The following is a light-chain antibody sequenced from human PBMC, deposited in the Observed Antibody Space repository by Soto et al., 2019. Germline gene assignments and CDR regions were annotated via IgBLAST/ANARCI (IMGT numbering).Light chain of an antibody. J-gene: IGKJ5*01. CDR1: QSLVYRDGNTY. CDR2: QVS. V-gene: IGKV2-30*01. CDR3: LHGTHSPRT. Sequence: DVVMTQSPLSLPVTLGQPASISCRSSQSLVYRDGNTYLNWFQQRPGQSPRRLIYQVSNRDSGVPDRFSGSGSGTDFTLKISRVEAEDVRVYYCLHGTHSPRTFGQGTRLQMK.